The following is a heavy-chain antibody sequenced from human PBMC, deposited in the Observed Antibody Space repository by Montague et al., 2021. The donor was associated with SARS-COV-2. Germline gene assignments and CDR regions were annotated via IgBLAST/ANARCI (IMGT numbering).Heavy chain of an antibody. CDR3: ARDRWDRNGMDV. Sequence: SRRLSCAASGFPFSSYAMHWVRQAPGKGLEWVAVISYDGSKKYYADSVKGRFTISRDNSKNTLYLQMNSLRDEDTAVYYCARDRWDRNGMDVWGQGTTVTVSS. D-gene: IGHD5-24*01. J-gene: IGHJ6*02. V-gene: IGHV3-30*04. CDR2: ISYDGSKK. CDR1: GFPFSSYA.